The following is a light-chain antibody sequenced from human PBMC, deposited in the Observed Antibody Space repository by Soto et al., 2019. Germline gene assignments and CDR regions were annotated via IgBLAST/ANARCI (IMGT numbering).Light chain of an antibody. CDR3: QQYNNCPPIT. Sequence: EIMMTQSPATLSVSPGERATLSCRASQSVRNNLAWYQQKPGQAPRLLIYYASTRATGIPARFSGSVSGTELTLTISSLLSEDFALYFCQQYNNCPPITFGQGPRLEMK. CDR1: QSVRNN. CDR2: YAS. J-gene: IGKJ5*01. V-gene: IGKV3-15*01.